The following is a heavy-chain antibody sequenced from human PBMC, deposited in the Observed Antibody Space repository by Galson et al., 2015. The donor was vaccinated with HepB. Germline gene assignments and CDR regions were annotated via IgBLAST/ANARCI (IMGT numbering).Heavy chain of an antibody. D-gene: IGHD6-19*01. CDR1: GGSVSSGSYY. V-gene: IGHV4-61*01. J-gene: IGHJ2*01. CDR2: IYYSGST. Sequence: LSLTCTVSGGSVSSGSYYWSWIRQPPGKGLEWIGYIYYSGSTNYNPSLKSRVTISVDTSKNQFSLKLSSVTAADTAVYYCARAPPGGAVAGYFDLWGRGTLVTVSS. CDR3: ARAPPGGAVAGYFDL.